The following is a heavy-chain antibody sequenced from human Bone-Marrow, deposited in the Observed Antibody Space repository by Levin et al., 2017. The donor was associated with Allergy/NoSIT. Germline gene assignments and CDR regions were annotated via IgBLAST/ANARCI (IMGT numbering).Heavy chain of an antibody. J-gene: IGHJ2*01. V-gene: IGHV3-74*01. CDR1: GLIFSNSW. Sequence: GGSLRLSCAASGLIFSNSWMHWVRQAPGKGPVWVSRISADGSGAYYADSVEGRFTISRDNAENTLYLQMDSLRAEDTAVYYCARDPGSASHDWYFDLWGRGTLVTVSS. CDR2: ISADGSGA. D-gene: IGHD6-25*01. CDR3: ARDPGSASHDWYFDL.